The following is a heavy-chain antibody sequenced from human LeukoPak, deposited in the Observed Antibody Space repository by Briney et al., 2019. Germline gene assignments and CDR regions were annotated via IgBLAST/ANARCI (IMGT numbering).Heavy chain of an antibody. CDR1: GFTLSSYN. CDR2: ISSSSSYI. D-gene: IGHD4-17*01. J-gene: IGHJ3*02. V-gene: IGHV3-21*01. Sequence: PGGSLRLSCAASGFTLSSYNMNWVRQAPGKGLEWVSSISSSSSYIYYADSVKGRFTISRDNAKNSLYLQMNSLRAEDTAVYYCATVDYGAFDIWGQGTMVTVSS. CDR3: ATVDYGAFDI.